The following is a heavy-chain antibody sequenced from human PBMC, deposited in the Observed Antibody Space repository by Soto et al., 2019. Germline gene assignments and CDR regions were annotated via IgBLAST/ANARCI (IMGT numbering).Heavy chain of an antibody. CDR1: GYSFTSYW. V-gene: IGHV5-10-1*01. Sequence: PGESLKISCKGSGYSFTSYWISWVRQMPGKGLEWMGRIDPSDSYTNYSPSFQGHVTISADKSISTAYLQWSSLKASDTAMYYCARSTTVTTYSDYGMDVWGQETTVTVSS. CDR3: ARSTTVTTYSDYGMDV. CDR2: IDPSDSYT. D-gene: IGHD4-17*01. J-gene: IGHJ6*02.